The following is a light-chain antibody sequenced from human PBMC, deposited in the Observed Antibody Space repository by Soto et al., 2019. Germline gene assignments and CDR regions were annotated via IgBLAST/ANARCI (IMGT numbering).Light chain of an antibody. V-gene: IGKV3-20*01. Sequence: EIVLTQSPGTLSLSPGERATLSCRASQSVSSSYLAWYQQKPGQAPRLLIYGASSRATGIPDRFSGSGSGTDFTLTIRSLQPEDFAAYYCQQSYSFPLTFGGGTKVDIK. CDR3: QQSYSFPLT. CDR1: QSVSSSY. J-gene: IGKJ4*01. CDR2: GAS.